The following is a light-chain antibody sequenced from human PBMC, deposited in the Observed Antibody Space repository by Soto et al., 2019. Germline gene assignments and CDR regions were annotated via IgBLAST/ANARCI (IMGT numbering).Light chain of an antibody. CDR1: QSISIW. CDR2: RAS. Sequence: DIQMTQSPSTLSASVGDRVTITCRASQSISIWLAWYQQKPGKAPKLLSYRASSLESGVPSRLSGSGFGTEVTLPISSLQPDDFAYYYCQQYNNYPWTVGQGTKVE. CDR3: QQYNNYPWT. V-gene: IGKV1-5*03. J-gene: IGKJ1*01.